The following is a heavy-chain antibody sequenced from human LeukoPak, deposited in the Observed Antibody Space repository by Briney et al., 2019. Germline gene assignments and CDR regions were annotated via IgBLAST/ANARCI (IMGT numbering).Heavy chain of an antibody. Sequence: PSETLSLTCTVSGGSISSYYWSWIRQPPGKGLEWIGYIYYSGSTNYNPSLKSRVTISVDTSKNQFSLKLSSVTAADTAVYYCARQPSWFGELFPKYYYYYGMDVRGQGTTVTVSS. CDR2: IYYSGST. CDR3: ARQPSWFGELFPKYYYYYGMDV. J-gene: IGHJ6*02. V-gene: IGHV4-59*08. CDR1: GGSISSYY. D-gene: IGHD3-10*01.